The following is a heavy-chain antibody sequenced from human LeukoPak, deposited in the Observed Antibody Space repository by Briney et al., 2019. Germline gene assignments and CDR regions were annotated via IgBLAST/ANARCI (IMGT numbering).Heavy chain of an antibody. CDR2: INPSGGST. V-gene: IGHV1-46*01. D-gene: IGHD2-15*01. CDR3: ARGLYCSGGSCYGLDAFDI. CDR1: GYTFTSYY. J-gene: IGHJ3*02. Sequence: ASVKVSCKASGYTFTSYYMHWVRQAPGQGLEWMGIINPSGGSTSYAQKSQGRVTMTRDTSTSTVYMELSSLRSEDTAVYYCARGLYCSGGSCYGLDAFDIWGQGTMVTVSS.